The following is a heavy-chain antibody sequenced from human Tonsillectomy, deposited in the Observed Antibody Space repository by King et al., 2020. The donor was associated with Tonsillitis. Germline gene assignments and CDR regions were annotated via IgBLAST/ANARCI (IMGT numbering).Heavy chain of an antibody. J-gene: IGHJ3*02. CDR3: AGGGYSYGLGAFDI. Sequence: LQLQESGSRLVRPSQTLSLTCAVSGDSISSGGYSWSWIRQPPGKGLEWIGHIYQSGSTYYNPSLKSRVTISVDRSKNHFSLNLSSVTAADTAVYYCAGGGYSYGLGAFDIWGQGTVVTVSS. CDR2: IYQSGST. D-gene: IGHD5-18*01. CDR1: GDSISSGGYS. V-gene: IGHV4-30-2*01.